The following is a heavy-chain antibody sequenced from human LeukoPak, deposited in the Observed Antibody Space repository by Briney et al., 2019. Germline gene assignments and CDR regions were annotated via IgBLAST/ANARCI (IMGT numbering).Heavy chain of an antibody. Sequence: GASVKVSCKASGGTFSSYAISWVRQAPGQGLEWMGGIIPIFGTANYAQKFQGRVTITTDESTSTAYMELSSLRSEDTAVYYCARYQLNQEDMDVWGKGTTVTVSS. CDR1: GGTFSSYA. CDR3: ARYQLNQEDMDV. CDR2: IIPIFGTA. D-gene: IGHD2-2*01. V-gene: IGHV1-69*05. J-gene: IGHJ6*03.